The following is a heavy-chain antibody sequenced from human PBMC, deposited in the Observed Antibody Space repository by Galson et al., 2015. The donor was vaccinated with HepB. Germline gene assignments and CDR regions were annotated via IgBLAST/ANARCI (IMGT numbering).Heavy chain of an antibody. Sequence: SLRLSCAASGFTFSSYAMSWVRQAPGKGLEWVSAISGSGGSTYYADSVKGRFTISRDNSKNTLYLQMNSLRAEDTAVYYCAKDLKGRITKVRGVSGDVYWGQGTLVTVSS. D-gene: IGHD3-10*01. CDR1: GFTFSSYA. CDR3: AKDLKGRITKVRGVSGDVY. CDR2: ISGSGGST. V-gene: IGHV3-23*01. J-gene: IGHJ4*02.